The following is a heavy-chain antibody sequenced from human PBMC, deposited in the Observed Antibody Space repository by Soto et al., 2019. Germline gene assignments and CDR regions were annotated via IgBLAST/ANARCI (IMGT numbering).Heavy chain of an antibody. V-gene: IGHV4-61*01. CDR2: IYHSGST. J-gene: IGHJ5*02. CDR3: AGYNWNYYFDP. D-gene: IGHD1-7*01. Sequence: ETLSLTCTVSGGSVRDGSYYWAWLRQPPGKGLEWIGHIYHSGSTIYNPSLKSRVTISIDTSKSQFSLNLNSMTAADTAVYYCAGYNWNYYFDPWGQGTLVTVYS. CDR1: GGSVRDGSYY.